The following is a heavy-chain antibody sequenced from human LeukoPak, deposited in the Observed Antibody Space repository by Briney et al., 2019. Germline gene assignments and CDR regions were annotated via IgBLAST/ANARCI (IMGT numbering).Heavy chain of an antibody. CDR3: ARTYYYDSSGYFSMWDY. CDR1: GFTVSSNY. J-gene: IGHJ4*02. V-gene: IGHV3-66*01. Sequence: GGSLRLSCADSGFTVSSNYMSWVRQAPGKGLEWVSVIYSGGSTYYADSVEGRFTISRDNAKNSLYLQMNSLRDEDTAVYYCARTYYYDSSGYFSMWDYWGQGTLVTVSS. D-gene: IGHD3-22*01. CDR2: IYSGGST.